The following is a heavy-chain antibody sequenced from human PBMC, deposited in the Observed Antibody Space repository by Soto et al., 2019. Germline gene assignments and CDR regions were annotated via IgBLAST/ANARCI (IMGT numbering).Heavy chain of an antibody. J-gene: IGHJ4*02. Sequence: QITLKESGPTLVKPTQTLTLTCTFSGFSLSTSGVGVGWIRQPPGKALEWLALIYSDDDKRYSPSLKSRLTITKDTSKNQVVLTMTNMDPVDTATYYCAHSLIPNWGSRGAFDYWGQGTLVTVSS. CDR3: AHSLIPNWGSRGAFDY. V-gene: IGHV2-5*02. CDR1: GFSLSTSGVG. D-gene: IGHD7-27*01. CDR2: IYSDDDK.